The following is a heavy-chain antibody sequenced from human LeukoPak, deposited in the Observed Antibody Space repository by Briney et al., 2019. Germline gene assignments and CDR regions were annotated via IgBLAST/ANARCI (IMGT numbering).Heavy chain of an antibody. J-gene: IGHJ5*02. CDR1: GGSISSGGYY. V-gene: IGHV4-31*03. CDR3: ARASDYGDYLGYVWFDP. D-gene: IGHD4-17*01. Sequence: SETLFLTCTVSGGSISSGGYYWSWIRQHPGKGLEWIGYIYYSGSTYYNPSLKSRVTISVDTSKNQFSLKLSSVTAADTAVYYCARASDYGDYLGYVWFDPWGQGTLVTVSS. CDR2: IYYSGST.